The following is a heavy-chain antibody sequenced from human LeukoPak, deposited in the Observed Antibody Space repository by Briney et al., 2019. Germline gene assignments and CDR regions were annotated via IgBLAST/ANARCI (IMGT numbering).Heavy chain of an antibody. CDR2: IYYSGST. D-gene: IGHD5-12*01. V-gene: IGHV4-31*03. J-gene: IGHJ6*02. CDR3: ASSIVATTYYYYYYGMDV. CDR1: GGSISSGGYY. Sequence: SETLSLTCTVSGGSISSGGYYWSWIRQHPGKGLEWIGYIYYSGSTYYNPSLKSRVTISVDTSKNQFSLKLSSVTAADTAVYYCASSIVATTYYYYYYGMDVWGQGTTVTVSS.